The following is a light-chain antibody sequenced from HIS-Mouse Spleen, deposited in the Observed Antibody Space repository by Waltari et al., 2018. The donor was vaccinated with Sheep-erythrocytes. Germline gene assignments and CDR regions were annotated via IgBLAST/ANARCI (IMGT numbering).Light chain of an antibody. CDR3: SSYAGSNNWV. CDR1: TSDVCGYNY. V-gene: IGLV2-8*01. Sequence: QSALTQPRSVSGSPGQSVTISCTGTTSDVCGYNYVSWYQQHPGKAPRHMIYEVSRRPSGVPDRFSGSKSGNTASLTVSGLQAEDEADYYCSSYAGSNNWVFGGGTKLTVL. J-gene: IGLJ3*02. CDR2: EVS.